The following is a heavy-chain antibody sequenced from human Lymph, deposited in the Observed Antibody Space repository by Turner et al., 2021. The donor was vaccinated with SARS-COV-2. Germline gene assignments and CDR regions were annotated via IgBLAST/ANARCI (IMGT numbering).Heavy chain of an antibody. Sequence: QVQLQESGPGLVKPSETLSLTCTVSGGSISSYYWSWIRQPPGKGLEWLAYIYYRGSTNYNPSLKSRVTISVDTSKNQFSLKLSSVTAADTAMYYCARENWGGDCYPDDYYGMDVWGQGTTVTVSS. CDR3: ARENWGGDCYPDDYYGMDV. J-gene: IGHJ6*02. CDR1: GGSISSYY. CDR2: IYYRGST. D-gene: IGHD2-21*02. V-gene: IGHV4-59*01.